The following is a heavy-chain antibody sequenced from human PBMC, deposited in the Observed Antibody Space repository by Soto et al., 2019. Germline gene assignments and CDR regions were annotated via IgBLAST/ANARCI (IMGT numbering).Heavy chain of an antibody. Sequence: ASVKVSCKASGYTFTSYGISWVRQAPGQGLEWMGWISAYNGNTNYAQKLQGRVTVTTDTSTSTAYMELRSLRSDDTAVYYCARDKGWLQSRLGSYWGQGTLVTVSS. CDR1: GYTFTSYG. CDR2: ISAYNGNT. V-gene: IGHV1-18*04. J-gene: IGHJ4*02. D-gene: IGHD5-12*01. CDR3: ARDKGWLQSRLGSY.